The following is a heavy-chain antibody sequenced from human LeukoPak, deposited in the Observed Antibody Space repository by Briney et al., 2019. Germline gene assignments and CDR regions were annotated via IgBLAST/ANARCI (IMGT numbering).Heavy chain of an antibody. J-gene: IGHJ4*02. CDR3: AKESGSYPIRNGLDY. CDR2: ISNGGGST. Sequence: GESLTLSCTASGFTFRSYSMTWVRQAPGKGLEWVSFISNGGGSTYYADSVKGHFTISRDNSKNTLYLQLNSLRAEDTAVYYCAKESGSYPIRNGLDYWGQGTMVNVSS. CDR1: GFTFRSYS. V-gene: IGHV3-23*01. D-gene: IGHD1-26*01.